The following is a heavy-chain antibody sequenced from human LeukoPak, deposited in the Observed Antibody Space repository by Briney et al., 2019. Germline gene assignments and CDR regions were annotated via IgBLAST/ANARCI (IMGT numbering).Heavy chain of an antibody. D-gene: IGHD1-14*01. CDR3: ARGLGYNIY. Sequence: GGSLRLSCLTSGFTLSTNAMSWVRQAPGKGLEWISGISGSGASTYYADSVKGRFTISRDDSRNTLYLQMNSLRAEDTAVYYCARGLGYNIYWGQGTLVTVSS. CDR1: GFTLSTNA. J-gene: IGHJ4*02. V-gene: IGHV3-23*01. CDR2: ISGSGAST.